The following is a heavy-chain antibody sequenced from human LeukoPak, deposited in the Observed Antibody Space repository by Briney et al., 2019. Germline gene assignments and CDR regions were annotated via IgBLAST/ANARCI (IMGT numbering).Heavy chain of an antibody. V-gene: IGHV1-18*01. J-gene: IGHJ4*02. CDR2: ISAYNGNT. Sequence: GASVKVSCKASGYTFTSYGISWVRQAPGQGLEWMGWISAYNGNTNYAQKLQGRVTMTTDTSTSTAYMELRSLRSDDTAVYYCARESAYSSSSKGGDYWGQGTLVTVSS. CDR1: GYTFTSYG. D-gene: IGHD6-6*01. CDR3: ARESAYSSSSKGGDY.